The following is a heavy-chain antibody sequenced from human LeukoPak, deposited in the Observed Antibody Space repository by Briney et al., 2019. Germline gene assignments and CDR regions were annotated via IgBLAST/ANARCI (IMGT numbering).Heavy chain of an antibody. D-gene: IGHD2-21*02. J-gene: IGHJ4*02. CDR3: AKGQGCGDGCYMFEH. CDR2: TVGGGNGT. CDR1: GFTFSSTS. V-gene: IGHV3-23*01. Sequence: GGSLRLSCAASGFTFSSTSMSWVRQAPGKGLEWVAVTVGGGNGTYYADSVKGRFTISRDNSNNTLYLQMNSLRAEDTAVYYCAKGQGCGDGCYMFEHWGQGILVTVSS.